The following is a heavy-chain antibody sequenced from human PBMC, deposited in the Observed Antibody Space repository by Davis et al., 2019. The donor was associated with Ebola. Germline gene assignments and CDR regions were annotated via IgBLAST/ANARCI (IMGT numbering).Heavy chain of an antibody. CDR3: VRGWGRIGMGV. CDR1: GDSVSTAG. V-gene: IGHV6-1*01. CDR2: TYYKSKWYN. D-gene: IGHD1-26*01. J-gene: IGHJ6*02. Sequence: PSETLSLTCAISGDSVSTAGWNWIRQSPSRGLEWLGRTYYKSKWYNDYAASVKSRITINPDTSKNQFSLQLNSVTPEDTAVYYCVRGWGRIGMGVWGQGTTVTVSS.